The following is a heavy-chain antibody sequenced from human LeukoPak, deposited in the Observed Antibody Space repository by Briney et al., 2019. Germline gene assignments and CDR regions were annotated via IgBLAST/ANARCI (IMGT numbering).Heavy chain of an antibody. Sequence: GGSLRLSCAASGFTFSSYAMNWVRQAPGKGLEWVSSISSSSSYIYYADSVKGRFTISRDNAKNSLYLQMNSLRAEDTAVYYCARYYDFWSGYTRPLDYWGQGTLVTVSS. CDR3: ARYYDFWSGYTRPLDY. V-gene: IGHV3-21*01. CDR1: GFTFSSYA. D-gene: IGHD3-3*01. J-gene: IGHJ4*02. CDR2: ISSSSSYI.